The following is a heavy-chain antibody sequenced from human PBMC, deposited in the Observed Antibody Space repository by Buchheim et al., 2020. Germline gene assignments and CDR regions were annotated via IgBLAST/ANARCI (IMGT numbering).Heavy chain of an antibody. V-gene: IGHV3-74*01. Sequence: EVQLVESGGGLVQPGGSLRLSCAASGFTFSSYWMHWVRQAPGKGLVWVSRINSDGSSTSYADSVKGRFTISRDNAKNTLYLQMNSLRAEDTAVYYCARDIVVVSAAMFLYYYYGMDVWGQGTT. J-gene: IGHJ6*02. CDR2: INSDGSST. CDR3: ARDIVVVSAAMFLYYYYGMDV. CDR1: GFTFSSYW. D-gene: IGHD2-2*01.